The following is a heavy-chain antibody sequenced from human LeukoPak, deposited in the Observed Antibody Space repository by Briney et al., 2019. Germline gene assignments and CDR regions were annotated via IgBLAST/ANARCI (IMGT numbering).Heavy chain of an antibody. V-gene: IGHV4-59*01. CDR2: IYYSGST. D-gene: IGHD3-16*01. Sequence: SQTLSLTCTVSGASNSSYYWSWIRQPPGKGLEWIGYIYYSGSTNYNPSLKSRVTISVDTSKNQFSLKLSSVTAADTAVYYCARDNGFTDFDYWGQGTLVTVYS. CDR1: GASNSSYY. CDR3: ARDNGFTDFDY. J-gene: IGHJ4*02.